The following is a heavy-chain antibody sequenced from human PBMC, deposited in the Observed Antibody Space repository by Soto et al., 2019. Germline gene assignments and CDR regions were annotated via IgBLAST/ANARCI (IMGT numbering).Heavy chain of an antibody. Sequence: EASVKVSCKASGGTFSSYAISWVRQAPGQGLEWMGGIIPIFGTANYAQKFQGRVTITADESTSTAYMELSSLRSEDTAVYYCARHPVSAGSNYWGQGTLVTVSS. CDR2: IIPIFGTA. CDR1: GGTFSSYA. CDR3: ARHPVSAGSNY. J-gene: IGHJ4*02. V-gene: IGHV1-69*13. D-gene: IGHD1-7*01.